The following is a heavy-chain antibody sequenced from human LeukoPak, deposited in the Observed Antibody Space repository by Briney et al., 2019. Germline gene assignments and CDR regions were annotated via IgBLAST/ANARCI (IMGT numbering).Heavy chain of an antibody. Sequence: GGSLRLSCAASGFTFSSYAMPWVRQAPGKGLEWVAVISYDGSNKYYADSVKGRFTISRDNSKNTLYLQMNSLRAEDTAVYYCARDRGVIITNPYFDYWGQGTLVTVSS. V-gene: IGHV3-30-3*01. CDR2: ISYDGSNK. D-gene: IGHD3-10*01. CDR1: GFTFSSYA. CDR3: ARDRGVIITNPYFDY. J-gene: IGHJ4*02.